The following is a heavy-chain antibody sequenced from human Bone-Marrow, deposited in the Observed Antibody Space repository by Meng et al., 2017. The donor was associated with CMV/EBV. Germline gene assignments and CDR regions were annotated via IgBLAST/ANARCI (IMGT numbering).Heavy chain of an antibody. J-gene: IGHJ3*02. CDR2: IRYDGSNK. D-gene: IGHD3-22*01. CDR3: ARGGSGYYGDDAFDI. V-gene: IGHV3-30*02. Sequence: GESLKISCAASGFTFSSYAMHWVRQAPGKGLEWVAFIRYDGSNKYYADSVKGRFTISRDNSKNTLYLQMNSLRAEDTAVYYCARGGSGYYGDDAFDIWGQGTMVTVSS. CDR1: GFTFSSYA.